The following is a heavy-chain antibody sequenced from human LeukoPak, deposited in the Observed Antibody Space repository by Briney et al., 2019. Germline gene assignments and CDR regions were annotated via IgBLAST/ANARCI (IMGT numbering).Heavy chain of an antibody. CDR3: AKVRFGELSFDY. CDR1: GFTFSSYA. CDR2: ISGSGGST. D-gene: IGHD3-10*01. V-gene: IGHV3-23*01. J-gene: IGHJ4*02. Sequence: PGGSLRLSCAASGFTFSSYAMSWVRQAPGKGLEWVSAISGSGGSTYYADSVKGRFTISRDNAKNSLYLQMNSLRAEDTALYYCAKVRFGELSFDYWGQGTLVTVSS.